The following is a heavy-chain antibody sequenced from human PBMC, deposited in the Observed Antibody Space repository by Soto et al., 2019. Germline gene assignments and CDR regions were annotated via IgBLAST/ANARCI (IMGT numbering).Heavy chain of an antibody. CDR1: GGSTSSFY. Sequence: SETLSLTCTVSGGSTSSFYWSWIRQPPGKGLEWIGEIYHSGSTNYNPSLKSRVTISVDTSKNQFSLKLSSVTAADTAVYYCARGFGVVLNYYYMDVWGKGTTVTVSS. J-gene: IGHJ6*03. V-gene: IGHV4-59*12. CDR2: IYHSGST. D-gene: IGHD3-3*01. CDR3: ARGFGVVLNYYYMDV.